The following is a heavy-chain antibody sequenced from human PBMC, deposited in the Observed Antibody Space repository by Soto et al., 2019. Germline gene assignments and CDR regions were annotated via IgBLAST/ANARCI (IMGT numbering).Heavy chain of an antibody. CDR3: ARGREEAGGPFDH. CDR2: IYYTGIT. D-gene: IGHD3-10*01. Sequence: SETLSLTCIVSGDSIISGNNYWTWIRQHPGKGLEWIGYIYYTGITYYNPSLKSRITISKDMSGAQFSLQLSSVTAADTAVYYCARGREEAGGPFDHWGQGIMVTVSS. V-gene: IGHV4-31*03. CDR1: GDSIISGNNY. J-gene: IGHJ4*02.